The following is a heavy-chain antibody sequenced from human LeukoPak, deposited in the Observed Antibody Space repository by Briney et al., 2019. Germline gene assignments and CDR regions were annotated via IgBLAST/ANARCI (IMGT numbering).Heavy chain of an antibody. Sequence: SETLSLTRTVSGYSIRSGYYWGWIRQPPGKRLEWIGSIYPSGSTFYNPSLKSRVTISVDTSKNQFYLKVNSVTAADTAVYYCASPRDTAVVVAATAGYFDLWGRGTQVTVSS. CDR3: ASPRDTAVVVAATAGYFDL. D-gene: IGHD2-15*01. J-gene: IGHJ2*01. CDR1: GYSIRSGYY. CDR2: IYPSGST. V-gene: IGHV4-38-2*02.